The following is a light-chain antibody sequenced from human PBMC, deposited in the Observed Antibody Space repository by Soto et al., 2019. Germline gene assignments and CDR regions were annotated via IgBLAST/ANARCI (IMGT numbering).Light chain of an antibody. CDR3: QHYGSSTRT. CDR2: GAS. Sequence: EIVLTQSPGTLSLSPGQRATLSCRASQSVSSTYLAWYQQRPGQAPRLLISGASYRATGIPDRFSGGGSGTDLTLSISRLEPEDFAVYYCQHYGSSTRTFGQGTKLEIK. J-gene: IGKJ2*01. V-gene: IGKV3-20*01. CDR1: QSVSSTY.